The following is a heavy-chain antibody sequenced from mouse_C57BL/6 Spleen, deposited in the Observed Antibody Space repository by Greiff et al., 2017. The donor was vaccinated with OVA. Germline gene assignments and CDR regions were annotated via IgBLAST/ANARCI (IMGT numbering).Heavy chain of an antibody. CDR1: GYTFTSYD. CDR3: ARRDYDDAMDY. J-gene: IGHJ4*01. V-gene: IGHV1-85*01. CDR2: IYPRDGST. D-gene: IGHD2-4*01. Sequence: QVQLQQSGPELVKPGASVKLSCKASGYTFTSYDITWVKQRPGQGLEWIGWIYPRDGSTKYNEKFKGKATLTVDTSSSTAYMALPSLTSEDSAVYFCARRDYDDAMDYWGQGTSVTVSS.